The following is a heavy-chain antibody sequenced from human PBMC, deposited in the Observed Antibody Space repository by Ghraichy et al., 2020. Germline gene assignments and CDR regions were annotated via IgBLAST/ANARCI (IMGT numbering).Heavy chain of an antibody. J-gene: IGHJ3*02. CDR1: GGSISSSRYY. D-gene: IGHD2-15*01. CDR3: ARRGRIGYCSGGSCYVDAFDI. V-gene: IGHV4-39*01. Sequence: SETLSLTCTVSGGSISSSRYYWAWIRQPPGKGLEWIGSINYSGSTYYNPSLKSRVTKSVDTSKNQFSLKLSSVTAADTAVYYCARRGRIGYCSGGSCYVDAFDIWGQGTMVTVSS. CDR2: INYSGST.